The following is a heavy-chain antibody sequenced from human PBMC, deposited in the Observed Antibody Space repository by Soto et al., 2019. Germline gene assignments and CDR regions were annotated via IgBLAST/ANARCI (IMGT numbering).Heavy chain of an antibody. CDR2: IYYSGST. CDR1: GGSISSYY. V-gene: IGHV4-59*01. Sequence: QVQLQESGPGLVKPSETLSLMCTVSGGSISSYYWSWIRQPPGKGLEWIGYIYYSGSTNYNPSLKSRVTISVDTSKNQFSLKLCSVTAADTAVYYCARDHVLYDAFDIWGQGTMVTVSS. CDR3: ARDHVLYDAFDI. J-gene: IGHJ3*02. D-gene: IGHD3-16*01.